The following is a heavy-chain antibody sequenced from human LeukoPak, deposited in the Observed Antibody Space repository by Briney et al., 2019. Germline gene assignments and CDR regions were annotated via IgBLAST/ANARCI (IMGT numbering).Heavy chain of an antibody. J-gene: IGHJ6*02. CDR3: AREGQGFTILADYGMDV. V-gene: IGHV3-21*01. CDR1: GGTFSGYS. Sequence: GGSLRLSCAASGGTFSGYSRTWIRQAPGKGLEWVGAISNSSNINYKESVKGRVTISRDNAKNSLYLQTNSLRAEDTAVYYCAREGQGFTILADYGMDVWGQGTPVTVSS. CDR2: ISNSSNI. D-gene: IGHD3-3*01.